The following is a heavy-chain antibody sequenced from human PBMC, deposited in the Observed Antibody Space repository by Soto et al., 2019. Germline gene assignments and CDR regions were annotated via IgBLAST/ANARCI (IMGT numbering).Heavy chain of an antibody. V-gene: IGHV1-69*13. CDR2: FIPIFGTA. D-gene: IGHD2-2*01. Sequence: ASVKVSCKASGGTFSSYAISWVRQAPGQGLEWMGGFIPIFGTANYAQKFQGRVTITADESTSTAYMELSSLRSEDMAVYYCARDLALLVPAAIIKGVYYYCMDFWGQGTTVTVSS. J-gene: IGHJ6*02. CDR1: GGTFSSYA. CDR3: ARDLALLVPAAIIKGVYYYCMDF.